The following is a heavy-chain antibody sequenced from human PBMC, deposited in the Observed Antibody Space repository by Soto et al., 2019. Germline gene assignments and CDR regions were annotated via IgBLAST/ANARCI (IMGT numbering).Heavy chain of an antibody. CDR2: INHSGSA. CDR1: ARSPSGYC. J-gene: IGHJ6*01. Sequence: SQTLCVTWVLYARSPSGYCWSWIRHPPRKGLEWIGEINHSGSANYNPSLKSRGTISVGTSKKQFSLKLSSVTAADTPVYYCASDSSSSLYYYYGMDVWGQGTTVTVSS. V-gene: IGHV4-34*01. D-gene: IGHD6-6*01. CDR3: ASDSSSSLYYYYGMDV.